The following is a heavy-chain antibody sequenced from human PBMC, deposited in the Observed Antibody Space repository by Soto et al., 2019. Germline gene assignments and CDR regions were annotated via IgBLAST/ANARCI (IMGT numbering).Heavy chain of an antibody. J-gene: IGHJ6*02. Sequence: KASETLSLTCAVYGGSFSGYYWSWIRQPPGKGLEWIGEINHSGSTNYNPSLKSRVTISVDTSKNQFSLKLSSVTAADTAVYYCARGGSAAGYYYYYGMDVWGQGTTVTVSS. CDR1: GGSFSGYY. CDR2: INHSGST. CDR3: ARGGSAAGYYYYYGMDV. D-gene: IGHD6-13*01. V-gene: IGHV4-34*01.